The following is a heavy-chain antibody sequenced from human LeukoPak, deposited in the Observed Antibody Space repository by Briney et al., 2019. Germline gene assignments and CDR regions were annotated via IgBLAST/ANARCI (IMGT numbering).Heavy chain of an antibody. J-gene: IGHJ4*02. D-gene: IGHD2-15*01. CDR2: IYYSGST. V-gene: IGHV4-59*01. CDR3: ARVGYCSGGSCSAGDY. Sequence: SETLSLTCTVSGGSISSYYWSWIRQPPGKGLEWIGYIYYSGSTNYNPSLKSRVTISVDTSKNQFSLKLSSVTAADTAVYYCARVGYCSGGSCSAGDYWGQGTLVTVSS. CDR1: GGSISSYY.